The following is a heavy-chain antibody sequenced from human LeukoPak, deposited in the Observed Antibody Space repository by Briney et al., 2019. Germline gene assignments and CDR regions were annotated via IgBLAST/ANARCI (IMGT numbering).Heavy chain of an antibody. CDR1: GFTFSSYN. CDR3: VRGDYYGLDV. V-gene: IGHV3-30*03. Sequence: GGSLRLSCAASGFTFSSYNMHWVRQAPGKGLEWVAIISNDGTNKYYADSVKGRFTISRDNSKNMLYPQMNSLRGEDTAVYYCVRGDYYGLDVWGQGTTVTVSS. CDR2: ISNDGTNK. J-gene: IGHJ6*02.